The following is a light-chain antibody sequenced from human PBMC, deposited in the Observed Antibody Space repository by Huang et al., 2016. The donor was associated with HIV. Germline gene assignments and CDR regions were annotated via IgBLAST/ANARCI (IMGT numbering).Light chain of an antibody. J-gene: IGKJ3*01. CDR2: AES. Sequence: DIQMTQSPSSLSASVGDRVTITCRASQSISTYLNWYQQKPGKAPKLLIYAESTLQGGVPSRFSGSGSGTDFTLTISSLQPEDVATYYCQQTYSTLTFGPGTKVDIK. V-gene: IGKV1-39*01. CDR1: QSISTY. CDR3: QQTYSTLT.